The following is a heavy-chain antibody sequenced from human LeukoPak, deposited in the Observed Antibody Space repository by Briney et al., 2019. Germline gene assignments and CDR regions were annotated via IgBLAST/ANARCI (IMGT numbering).Heavy chain of an antibody. V-gene: IGHV3-30*02. D-gene: IGHD3-22*01. CDR3: AKDTMIVVVSVGIDY. CDR2: MRYDGSNK. J-gene: IGHJ4*02. CDR1: GFTFSSYG. Sequence: TGGSLRLSCAASGFTFSSYGMHWVRQAPGKGLEWVAFMRYDGSNKYYADSVKGRFTISRDNSKNTLYLQMNSLRAEDTAVYYCAKDTMIVVVSVGIDYWGQGTLVTVPS.